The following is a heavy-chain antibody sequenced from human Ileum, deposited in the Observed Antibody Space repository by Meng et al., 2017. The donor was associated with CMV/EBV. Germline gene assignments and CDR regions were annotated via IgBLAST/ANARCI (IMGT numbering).Heavy chain of an antibody. CDR1: GGSISSNY. V-gene: IGHV4-59*01. CDR2: TYYTGST. D-gene: IGHD3-10*01. CDR3: ARVKYRYGWEWFDP. Sequence: SETLSLTCTVSGGSISSNYWAWIRRPPGKALEWIGHTYYTGSTKYNPSLQSRVIISVDTSKNQFSLKLSSVTAADTAVYYCARVKYRYGWEWFDPWGQGTLVTVSS. J-gene: IGHJ5*02.